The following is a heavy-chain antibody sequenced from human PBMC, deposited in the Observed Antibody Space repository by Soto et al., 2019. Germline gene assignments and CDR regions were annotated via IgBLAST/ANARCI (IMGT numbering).Heavy chain of an antibody. Sequence: LGESLKISCKGSGYSFTSYWIAWVRQMPGKGLEWMGIIYPGDSDTRYSPSFQGQVTISADKSISTAYLQWSSLKASDTAMYYCATSAGGATYYYYGMDVWGQGTTVTVSS. V-gene: IGHV5-51*01. CDR1: GYSFTSYW. CDR2: IYPGDSDT. CDR3: ATSAGGATYYYYGMDV. D-gene: IGHD1-26*01. J-gene: IGHJ6*02.